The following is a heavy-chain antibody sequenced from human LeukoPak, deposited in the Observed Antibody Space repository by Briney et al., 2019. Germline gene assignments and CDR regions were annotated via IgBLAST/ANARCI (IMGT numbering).Heavy chain of an antibody. J-gene: IGHJ4*02. CDR2: IIPIFGTA. V-gene: IGHV1-69*13. D-gene: IGHD1-26*01. CDR3: ARMRMGAISDY. Sequence: EASVKVSCKASGYIFTDYYMHWVRQAPGQELGWMGGIIPIFGTANYAQKFQGRVTITADESTSTAYMELSSLRSEDTAVYYCARMRMGAISDYWGQGTLVTVSS. CDR1: GYIFTDYY.